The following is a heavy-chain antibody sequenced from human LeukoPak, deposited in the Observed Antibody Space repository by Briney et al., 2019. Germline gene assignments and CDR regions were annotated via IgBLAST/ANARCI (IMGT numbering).Heavy chain of an antibody. CDR1: GGSISSSSYY. D-gene: IGHD3-22*01. V-gene: IGHV4-39*01. CDR3: ARLQRITMMVVDP. CDR2: IYYSGST. Sequence: SETLSLTCTVSGGSISSSSYYWGWIRQPPGKGLEWIGSIYYSGSTYYNPSLKSRVTISVDTSKNQFSLKLSSVTAADTAVYYCARLQRITMMVVDPWGQGTLVTVSS. J-gene: IGHJ5*02.